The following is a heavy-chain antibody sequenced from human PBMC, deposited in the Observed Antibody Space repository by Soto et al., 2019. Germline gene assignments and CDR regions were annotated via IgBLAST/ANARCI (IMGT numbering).Heavy chain of an antibody. CDR2: VSYDGSNK. J-gene: IGHJ4*02. D-gene: IGHD3-10*01. V-gene: IGHV3-30*03. Sequence: GGSLRLSCAGSGFTFRSYDIFWVRQAPGKGLEWVAVVSYDGSNKEYADTVKGRFTTSRDNPKNTVYLQMKNVRADDTAVYYCARDGQRHITAWYGGLASCGQGTLVT. CDR3: ARDGQRHITAWYGGLAS. CDR1: GFTFRSYD.